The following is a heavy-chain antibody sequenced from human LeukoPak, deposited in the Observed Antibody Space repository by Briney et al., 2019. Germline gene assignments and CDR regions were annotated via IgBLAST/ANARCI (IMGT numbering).Heavy chain of an antibody. CDR1: GFTGSHNY. D-gene: IGHD3-3*01. CDR2: THSSGGT. V-gene: IGHV3-53*01. CDR3: ARALSA. Sequence: GGSLRLSCAASGFTGSHNYMSWVRQAPGKGLEWVSATHSSGGTYYADSVKDRFSISRDNAKNSLFLQMNSLRAEDTAVYYCARALSAWGQGTLVTVSS. J-gene: IGHJ4*02.